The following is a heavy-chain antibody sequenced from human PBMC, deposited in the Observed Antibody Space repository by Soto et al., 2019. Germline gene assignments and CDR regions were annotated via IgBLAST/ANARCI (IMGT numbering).Heavy chain of an antibody. V-gene: IGHV1-18*01. CDR2: ISAYNGNT. J-gene: IGHJ3*02. Sequence: ASLKVSCKASGYTFTSYGISWVRQAPGQGLEWMGWISAYNGNTNYAQKLQGRVTMTTDTSTSTAYMELRSLRSDDTAVYYCARGNYDFWSGPDAFDIWGQGTMVTVSS. D-gene: IGHD3-3*01. CDR3: ARGNYDFWSGPDAFDI. CDR1: GYTFTSYG.